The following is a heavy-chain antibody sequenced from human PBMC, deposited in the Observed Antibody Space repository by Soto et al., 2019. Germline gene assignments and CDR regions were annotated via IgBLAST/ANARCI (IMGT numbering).Heavy chain of an antibody. CDR1: GYTFTSYG. V-gene: IGHV1-18*01. CDR3: ARDWVGDLAY. CDR2: ISGYNGDT. D-gene: IGHD4-17*01. J-gene: IGHJ4*02. Sequence: QVQLVQSGGEVKQPGASVKVSCKTSGYTFTSYGISWVRQAPGQGLEWMGWISGYNGDTKYVQKFQGRVTLTTDTSTNTAYMEVRSLSSDVTAVYYCARDWVGDLAYWGQGTLVTVSS.